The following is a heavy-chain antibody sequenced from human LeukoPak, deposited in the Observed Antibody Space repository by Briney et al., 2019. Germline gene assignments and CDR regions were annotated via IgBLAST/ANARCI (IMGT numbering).Heavy chain of an antibody. CDR2: ISWNSGSI. J-gene: IGHJ3*02. V-gene: IGHV3-9*01. CDR1: GFTFDDYA. D-gene: IGHD5-12*01. Sequence: PGRSLRLSCAASGFTFDDYAMHWVRQAPGKGLEWVSGISWNSGSIGYADSVKGRFTISRDNAKNSLYLQMNSLRAGDTAVYYCARGHVALDAFDIWGQGTMVTVSS. CDR3: ARGHVALDAFDI.